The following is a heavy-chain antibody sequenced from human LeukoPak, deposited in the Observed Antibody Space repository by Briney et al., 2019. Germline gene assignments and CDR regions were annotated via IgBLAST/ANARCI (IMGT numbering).Heavy chain of an antibody. D-gene: IGHD2-2*01. J-gene: IGHJ6*02. CDR1: GFTFSSYA. CDR3: AKERCSSTSCYRYYYYGMDV. CDR2: ISGSGGST. V-gene: IGHV3-23*01. Sequence: GGSLRLSCAASGFTFSSYAMSWVRQAPGKGLEWVSAISGSGGSTYYADSVKGRFTISRDNSKNTLYLQMNSLRAENTAVYYCAKERCSSTSCYRYYYYGMDVWGQGTTVTVSS.